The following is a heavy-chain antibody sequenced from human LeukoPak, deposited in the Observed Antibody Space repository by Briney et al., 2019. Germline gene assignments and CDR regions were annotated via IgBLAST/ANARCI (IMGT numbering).Heavy chain of an antibody. CDR2: IYYSGST. Sequence: SETLSLTCTVSGGSISSGGYYWSWIRQHPGKGLEWIGYIYYSGSTYYNPSLKSRVTISVDTSKNQFSLKLSSVTAADTAAYYCARDEGRYCSGGSCYSPYFQHWGQGTLVTVSS. J-gene: IGHJ1*01. CDR1: GGSISSGGYY. D-gene: IGHD2-15*01. V-gene: IGHV4-31*03. CDR3: ARDEGRYCSGGSCYSPYFQH.